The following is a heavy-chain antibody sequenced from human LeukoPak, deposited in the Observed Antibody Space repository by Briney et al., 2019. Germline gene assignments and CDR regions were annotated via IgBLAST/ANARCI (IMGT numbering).Heavy chain of an antibody. CDR2: INRDGSTT. J-gene: IGHJ4*02. CDR1: GFTFSDYW. V-gene: IGHV3-74*01. CDR3: ARSQGVVVFDY. D-gene: IGHD3-22*01. Sequence: PGGSLRLSCAASGFTFSDYWMHWVRQAPGKGLVWVSRINRDGSTTNYADSVKGRSTISRDNAKNTLYLQMNSLRAEDTAVYYWARSQGVVVFDYWGQGTLVTVSS.